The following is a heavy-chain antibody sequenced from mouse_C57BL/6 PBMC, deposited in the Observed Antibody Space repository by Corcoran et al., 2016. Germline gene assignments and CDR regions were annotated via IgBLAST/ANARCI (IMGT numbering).Heavy chain of an antibody. CDR1: GYSITSGYY. V-gene: IGHV3-6*01. D-gene: IGHD1-1*01. J-gene: IGHJ1*03. Sequence: DVQLQESGPGLVKPSQSLSLTCSVTGYSITSGYYWNWIRQFPGNKLEWMGYISYDGSNNYNPSLKNRISITRDTSKNQFFLKLNSVTTEDTATYYCARERGSNYRWYFDVWGTGTTVTVSS. CDR3: ARERGSNYRWYFDV. CDR2: ISYDGSN.